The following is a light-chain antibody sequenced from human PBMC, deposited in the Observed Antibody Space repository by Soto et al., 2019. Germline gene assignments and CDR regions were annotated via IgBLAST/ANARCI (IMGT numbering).Light chain of an antibody. CDR2: DAS. CDR1: QDINNY. Sequence: DIQMTQSPSSLSASVGDRVTITCQASQDINNYLNWYQQKPGKAPKLLIYDASNLETGVPSRFSGSGSGTDFTFTISSLQTEDIATYYCQQYDNLPPFNFGQGTRLEIK. J-gene: IGKJ5*01. V-gene: IGKV1-33*01. CDR3: QQYDNLPPFN.